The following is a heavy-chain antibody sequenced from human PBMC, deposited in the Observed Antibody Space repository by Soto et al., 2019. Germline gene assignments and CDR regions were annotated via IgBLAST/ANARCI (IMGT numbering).Heavy chain of an antibody. CDR3: ARGYCSSTSCYTGGFYYYYYGMDV. J-gene: IGHJ6*02. Sequence: ASVKVSCKASGYTFTSYAMHWVRQAPGQRLEWMGWSNAGNGNTKYSQEFQGRVTITRDTSASTAYMELSSLRSEDMAVYYCARGYCSSTSCYTGGFYYYYYGMDVWGQGTTVTVSS. V-gene: IGHV1-3*02. CDR1: GYTFTSYA. CDR2: SNAGNGNT. D-gene: IGHD2-2*02.